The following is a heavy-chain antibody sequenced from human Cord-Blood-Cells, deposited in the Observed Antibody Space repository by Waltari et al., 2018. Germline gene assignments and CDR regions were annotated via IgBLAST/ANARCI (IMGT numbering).Heavy chain of an antibody. CDR2: INHSGST. CDR1: GGSFRGYY. J-gene: IGHJ4*02. CDR3: ARSIAARPDSYYFDY. V-gene: IGHV4-34*01. Sequence: QVQLQQWGAGLLKPSETLSLTCAVYGGSFRGYYWSWIRQPPGKGLEWIGEINHSGSTNYNPSLKSRVTISVDTSKNQFSLKLSSVTAADTAVYYCARSIAARPDSYYFDYWGQGTLVTVSS. D-gene: IGHD6-6*01.